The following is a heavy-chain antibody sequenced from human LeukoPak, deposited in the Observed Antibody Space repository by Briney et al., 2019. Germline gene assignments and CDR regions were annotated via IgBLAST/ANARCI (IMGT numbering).Heavy chain of an antibody. CDR1: GYSFSDYY. D-gene: IGHD6-13*01. CDR2: INPSGGST. V-gene: IGHV1-46*01. Sequence: ASVKVSCKTSGYSFSDYYIHWVRQAPGQGLEWMGLINPSGGSTNYAQKFQGRVTMTRDTSTSTVYMELSSLRSEDTAVYYCARDQWYSSSWYFLYWGQGTLVTVSS. CDR3: ARDQWYSSSWYFLY. J-gene: IGHJ4*02.